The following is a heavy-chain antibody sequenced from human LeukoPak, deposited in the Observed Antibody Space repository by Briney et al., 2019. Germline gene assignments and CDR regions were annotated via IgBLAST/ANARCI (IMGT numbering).Heavy chain of an antibody. V-gene: IGHV3-23*01. CDR2: INGGTT. CDR1: GIIFSSDA. CDR3: APRLGY. Sequence: GGSLRLSCAASGIIFSSDAMTWVRQAPGKGLEWVSSINGGTTLYAASVEGRFTISRDNSKNTLYLQMNSLRAEDTAVYYCAPRLGYWGQGTLVTVSS. J-gene: IGHJ4*02. D-gene: IGHD3-16*01.